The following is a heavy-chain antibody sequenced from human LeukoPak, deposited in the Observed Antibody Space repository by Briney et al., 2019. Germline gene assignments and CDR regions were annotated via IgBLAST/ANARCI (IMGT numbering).Heavy chain of an antibody. Sequence: EXMGIIYPGDSDTRYSPSFQGQVTISADKSISTAYLQWSSLKASDTAMYYCARLSLVYYFDYWGQGTLVTVSS. J-gene: IGHJ4*02. V-gene: IGHV5-51*01. CDR3: ARLSLVYYFDY. D-gene: IGHD6-13*01. CDR2: IYPGDSDT.